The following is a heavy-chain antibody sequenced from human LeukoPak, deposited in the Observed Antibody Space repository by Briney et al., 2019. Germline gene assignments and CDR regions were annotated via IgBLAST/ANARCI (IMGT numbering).Heavy chain of an antibody. V-gene: IGHV3-15*01. J-gene: IGHJ4*02. CDR2: IKSKTDGGTT. CDR1: GFTFSNAW. CDR3: TTQSWGSGSYYQSDFDY. Sequence: GGSLRLSCAASGFTFSNAWMSWVRQAPGKGLEWVGRIKSKTDGGTTDYAAPVKGRFTISRDDSKNTLYLQMNSLKTEDTAVSYCTTQSWGSGSYYQSDFDYWGQGTLVTVSS. D-gene: IGHD3-10*01.